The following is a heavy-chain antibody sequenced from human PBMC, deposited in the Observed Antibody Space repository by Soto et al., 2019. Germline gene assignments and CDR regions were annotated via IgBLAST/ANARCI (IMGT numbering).Heavy chain of an antibody. Sequence: SETLSLTCTVSGGSISSYYWSWIRQPPGKGLEWIGYIYYSGSTNYNLSLKSRVTISVDTSKNQFSLKLRSVTAADTAVYYCARDSATLGMDVWGQGTTVTAP. CDR1: GGSISSYY. CDR3: ARDSATLGMDV. D-gene: IGHD5-12*01. J-gene: IGHJ6*02. CDR2: IYYSGST. V-gene: IGHV4-59*01.